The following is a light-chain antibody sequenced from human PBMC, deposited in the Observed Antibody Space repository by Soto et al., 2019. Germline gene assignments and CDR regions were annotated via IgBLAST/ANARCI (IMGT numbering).Light chain of an antibody. CDR1: QSVTDNY. CDR2: DAS. J-gene: IGKJ2*01. CDR3: EEAGTSPYA. V-gene: IGKV3-20*01. Sequence: EIVLTQSPGTLSLSPGERATLSCRASQSVTDNYLASYQHKTGQAPKLLISDASTRATANSDRVSGSGSGTSFDRSTSSLEPEDSAVYYCEEAGTSPYAFGQGTKLEIK.